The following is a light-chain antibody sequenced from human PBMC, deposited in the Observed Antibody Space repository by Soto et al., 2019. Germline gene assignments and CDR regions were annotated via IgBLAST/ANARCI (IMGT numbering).Light chain of an antibody. CDR1: QSVYSY. CDR2: DVS. V-gene: IGKV3-11*01. J-gene: IGKJ3*01. Sequence: EIVLTQSPAILSLSPGERATISCRASQSVYSYLAWYQQKPGQAPRLLMFDVSNRATGIPARFSGSGSGTDFTLTISSLEPEDFAVYYCQQRSHWPPFTFGPGTRVDIK. CDR3: QQRSHWPPFT.